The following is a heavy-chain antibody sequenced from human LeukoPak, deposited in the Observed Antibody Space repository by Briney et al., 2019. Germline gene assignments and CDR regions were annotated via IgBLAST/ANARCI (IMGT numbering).Heavy chain of an antibody. V-gene: IGHV4-39*01. D-gene: IGHD3/OR15-3a*01. Sequence: PSETLSLTCTVSGGSISSSSYYWGWIRQPPGKGLEWIGSIYYSGSTYYNPSLKSRVTISVDTSKNQFSLKLSSVTAADTAVYYCARRRDYDPWGQGTLVTVSS. CDR2: IYYSGST. J-gene: IGHJ5*02. CDR1: GGSISSSSYY. CDR3: ARRRDYDP.